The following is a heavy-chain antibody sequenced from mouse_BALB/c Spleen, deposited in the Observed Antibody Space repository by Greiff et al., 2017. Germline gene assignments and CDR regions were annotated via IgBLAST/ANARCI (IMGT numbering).Heavy chain of an antibody. J-gene: IGHJ2*01. CDR3: ARCTDHYFDY. CDR1: GYSITSDYA. CDR2: ISYSGST. Sequence: VQLKESGPGLVKPSQSLSLTCTVTGYSITSDYAWNWIRQFPGNKLEWMGYISYSGSTSYNPSLKSRISITRDTSKNQFFLQLNSVTTEDTATYYCARCTDHYFDYWGQGTTLTVSS. V-gene: IGHV3-2*02. D-gene: IGHD1-1*01.